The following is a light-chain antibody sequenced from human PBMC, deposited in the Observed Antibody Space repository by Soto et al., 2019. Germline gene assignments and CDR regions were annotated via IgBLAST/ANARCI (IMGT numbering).Light chain of an antibody. J-gene: IGLJ3*02. CDR3: QTWGTGIRV. V-gene: IGLV4-69*01. CDR2: LNSDGSH. Sequence: QSVLTQSPSASASLGASVKLTCTLSSGHSSYAIAWHQQQPEKGPRYLMKLNSDGSHSKGDGIPDRFSGSSSGAERYLTISXLXSXXXADYYCQTWGTGIRVFGGGTKLTVL. CDR1: SGHSSYA.